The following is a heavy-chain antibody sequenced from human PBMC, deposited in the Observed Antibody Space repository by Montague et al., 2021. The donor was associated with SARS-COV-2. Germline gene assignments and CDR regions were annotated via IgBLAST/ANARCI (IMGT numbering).Heavy chain of an antibody. CDR3: AKALYSGGFFFESGSDF. D-gene: IGHD6-19*01. V-gene: IGHV3-23*01. CDR2: ISGDGATA. CDR1: GFTFGDYA. Sequence: SLRLSCAASGFTFGDYAINWVRQAPGKGLEWVASISGDGATAYYAESVLSRFAISRDNSKNTVLLQMDSLRVKDAAVYYCAKALYSGGFFFESGSDFWGQGTLVTVSS. J-gene: IGHJ4*02.